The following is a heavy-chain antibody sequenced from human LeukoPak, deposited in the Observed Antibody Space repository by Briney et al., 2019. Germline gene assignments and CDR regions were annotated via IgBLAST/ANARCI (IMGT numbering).Heavy chain of an antibody. D-gene: IGHD2-15*01. V-gene: IGHV4-34*01. CDR2: INHSGST. J-gene: IGHJ6*04. CDR3: ARGRQRCSGGSCYSNYYYGMDV. Sequence: PSETLSLTCAVYGGSFGGYYWSWIRQPPGKGLEWIGEINHSGSTNYNPSLKSRVTISVDTSKNQFSLKLSSVTAADTAVYYCARGRQRCSGGSCYSNYYYGMDVWGKGTTVTVSS. CDR1: GGSFGGYY.